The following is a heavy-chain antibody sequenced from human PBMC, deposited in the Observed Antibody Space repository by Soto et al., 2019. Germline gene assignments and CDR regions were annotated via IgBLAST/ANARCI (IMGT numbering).Heavy chain of an antibody. Sequence: QVQLVQSGAEVRKPGSSVKVSCKAPGGTFSTYIISWVRQAPGQGLEWMGRIIPIPDITNYAQKFQGRVTVTADRSTSTAYMELTSLKSEDTAVYYCARDRITTRGDAFELCGQGTMVTVSS. CDR2: IIPIPDIT. D-gene: IGHD3-3*01. CDR1: GGTFSTYI. CDR3: ARDRITTRGDAFEL. J-gene: IGHJ3*01. V-gene: IGHV1-69*08.